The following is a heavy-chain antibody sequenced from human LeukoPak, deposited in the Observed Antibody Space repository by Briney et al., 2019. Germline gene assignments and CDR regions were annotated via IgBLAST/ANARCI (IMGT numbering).Heavy chain of an antibody. CDR3: VKDNPLDY. V-gene: IGHV3-30*02. CDR1: GFTFSNYG. D-gene: IGHD1-14*01. Sequence: GGSLRLSCGASGFTFSNYGMLWVRQAPGKGLEWVAFIRYDGNNKLYADSVKGRFTISRDNSKNTLYLHINSLRAEDTAVYYCVKDNPLDYWGQGTLVIVSS. J-gene: IGHJ4*02. CDR2: IRYDGNNK.